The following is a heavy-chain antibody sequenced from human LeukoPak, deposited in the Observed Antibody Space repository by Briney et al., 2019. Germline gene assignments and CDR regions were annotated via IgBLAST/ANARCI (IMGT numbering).Heavy chain of an antibody. Sequence: SVTVSCKASGGTFSSYAISWVRQAPGQGLEWMGGIIPIFGTANYAQKFQGRVTITTDESTSTAYMELSSLRSEDTAVYYCATGTTYDFRSGYYLNFDYWGQGTLVTVSS. D-gene: IGHD3-3*01. CDR1: GGTFSSYA. J-gene: IGHJ4*02. CDR2: IIPIFGTA. V-gene: IGHV1-69*05. CDR3: ATGTTYDFRSGYYLNFDY.